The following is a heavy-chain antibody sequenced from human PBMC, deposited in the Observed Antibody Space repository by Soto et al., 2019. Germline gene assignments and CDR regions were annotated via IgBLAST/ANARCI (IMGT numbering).Heavy chain of an antibody. J-gene: IGHJ5*02. Sequence: SETLSLTCTVSGGSISSSYWSWIRQPQGKGLEWLAYIYDDGSANYNPSLKSRATISLDMSKNQFSLKLTSVTAADTAVYYCARDKYCSGGSCRKNWFDPWGQGTLVTV. CDR1: GGSISSSY. CDR3: ARDKYCSGGSCRKNWFDP. D-gene: IGHD2-15*01. CDR2: IYDDGSA. V-gene: IGHV4-59*01.